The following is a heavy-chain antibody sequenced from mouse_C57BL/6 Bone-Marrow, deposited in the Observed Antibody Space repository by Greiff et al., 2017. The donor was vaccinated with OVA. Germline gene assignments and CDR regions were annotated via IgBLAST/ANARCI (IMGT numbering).Heavy chain of an antibody. J-gene: IGHJ4*01. V-gene: IGHV1-76*01. D-gene: IGHD4-1*01. Sequence: QVQLQQSGAELVRPGASVKLSCKASGYTFTDYYINWVKQRPGQGLEWIARIYPGSGNTYYNEKFKGKATLTAEKSSSTAYMQLSSLTSEDSAVYFCASQTPYLGYAMDYWGQGTSVTVSS. CDR3: ASQTPYLGYAMDY. CDR2: IYPGSGNT. CDR1: GYTFTDYY.